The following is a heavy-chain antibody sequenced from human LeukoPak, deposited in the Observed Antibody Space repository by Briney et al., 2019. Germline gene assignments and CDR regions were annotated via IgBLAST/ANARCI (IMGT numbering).Heavy chain of an antibody. Sequence: AGTLSLSCAASGFTFSDYYMSWIRKAPRKGLDRVSYISSSDSTIYYADSVKGRFTISRDNSRNTVYLQINSLRAEDTAVYYCGKTTVGYSSGQKPAWPVDYWGQGTLVTVSS. CDR2: ISSSDSTI. CDR3: GKTTVGYSSGQKPAWPVDY. V-gene: IGHV3-11*01. CDR1: GFTFSDYY. D-gene: IGHD5-18*01. J-gene: IGHJ4*02.